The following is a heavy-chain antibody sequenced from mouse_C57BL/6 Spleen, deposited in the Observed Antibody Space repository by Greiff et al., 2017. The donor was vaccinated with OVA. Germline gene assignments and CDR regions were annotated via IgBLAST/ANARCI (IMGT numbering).Heavy chain of an antibody. Sequence: EVQLQQSGPELVKPGASVKISCKASGYTFTDYYMNWVKQSHGKSLEWIGDINPNNGGTSYNQKFKGKATLTVDKSSSTAYMELRSLTSEDSAVYYCARWVDDYDGWYFDVWGTGTTVTVSS. V-gene: IGHV1-26*01. J-gene: IGHJ1*03. CDR3: ARWVDDYDGWYFDV. CDR2: INPNNGGT. CDR1: GYTFTDYY. D-gene: IGHD2-4*01.